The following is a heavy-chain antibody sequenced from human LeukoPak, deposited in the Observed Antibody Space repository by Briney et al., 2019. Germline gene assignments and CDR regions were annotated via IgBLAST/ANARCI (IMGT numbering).Heavy chain of an antibody. CDR2: INPSGGST. CDR1: GYTFTSYG. J-gene: IGHJ4*02. CDR3: ATVLEMATTPTYCFDY. Sequence: VASVKVSCKASGYTFTSYGISWVRQAPGQGLEWMGIINPSGGSTSYAQKFQGRVTMTRDTSTSTVYMELSSLRSEDTAVYYCATVLEMATTPTYCFDYWGQGTLVTVSS. V-gene: IGHV1-46*01. D-gene: IGHD5-24*01.